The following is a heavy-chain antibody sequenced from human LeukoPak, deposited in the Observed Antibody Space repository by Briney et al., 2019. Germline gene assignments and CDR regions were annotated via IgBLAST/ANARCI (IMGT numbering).Heavy chain of an antibody. V-gene: IGHV3-7*01. CDR2: IKQDGGEK. CDR1: GFTFSSYW. D-gene: IGHD3-9*01. J-gene: IGHJ4*02. Sequence: PGGSLRLSCAASGFTFSSYWMSWVRQAPGKGLEWVANIKQDGGEKYYVDSVKGRFTISRDNAKNSLYLQMNSLRAEDTAVYYCARDSNDILTGYYNLDYWGQGTLVTVSS. CDR3: ARDSNDILTGYYNLDY.